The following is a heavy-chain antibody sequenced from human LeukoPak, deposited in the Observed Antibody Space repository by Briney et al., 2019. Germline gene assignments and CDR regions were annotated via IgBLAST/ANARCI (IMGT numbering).Heavy chain of an antibody. Sequence: GGSLRLSCAASGFTFSSYAMSWVRQAPGKGLEWVSAISGSGGSTYYADSGKGRFTISRGNSKNTLYLQMNSLRAEDTAVYYCAKRDYRGWFDPWGQGTMVTVSS. CDR2: ISGSGGST. V-gene: IGHV3-23*01. CDR3: AKRDYRGWFDP. J-gene: IGHJ5*02. D-gene: IGHD4-11*01. CDR1: GFTFSSYA.